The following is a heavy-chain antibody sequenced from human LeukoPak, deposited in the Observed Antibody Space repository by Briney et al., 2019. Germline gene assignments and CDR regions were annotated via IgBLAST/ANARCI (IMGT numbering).Heavy chain of an antibody. D-gene: IGHD2-2*01. Sequence: GGSLRLSCAASGFTFSSYAMSWVRQAPGKGLEWVSDISGSGGSTYYADSVKGRFTISRDNSKNTLYLQMNSLRAEDTAVYYCAKVRPYCSSTCCYAISRLYYFDYWGQGTLVTVSS. CDR1: GFTFSSYA. CDR3: AKVRPYCSSTCCYAISRLYYFDY. V-gene: IGHV3-23*01. CDR2: ISGSGGST. J-gene: IGHJ4*02.